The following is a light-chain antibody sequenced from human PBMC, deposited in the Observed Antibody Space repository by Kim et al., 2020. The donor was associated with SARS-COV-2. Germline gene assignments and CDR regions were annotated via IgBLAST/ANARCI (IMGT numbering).Light chain of an antibody. V-gene: IGLV1-47*01. CDR2: KNN. CDR3: AAWDDSLSGYV. CDR1: TSNIGGNL. Sequence: QRFTISFSGRTSNIGGNLVSWYQQPPGTAPNLLIYKNNQRPSGVPDRFSGSKSGTSASLAISGLRSEDEADYYCAAWDDSLSGYVFGTGTKVTVL. J-gene: IGLJ1*01.